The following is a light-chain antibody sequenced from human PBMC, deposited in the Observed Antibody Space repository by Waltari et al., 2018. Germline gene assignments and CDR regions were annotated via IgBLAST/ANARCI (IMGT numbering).Light chain of an antibody. CDR2: ASS. CDR3: QQYHDWLWT. Sequence: EKVMTQSPATLSVTPGERATLSCRASQHVSDKLAWYQHRPGQSPRLLIYASSTRVTGIPARFSGSGSGTEFTLTISSVQSEDVAVYYCQQYHDWLWTFGQGTKVEIE. V-gene: IGKV3-15*01. J-gene: IGKJ1*01. CDR1: QHVSDK.